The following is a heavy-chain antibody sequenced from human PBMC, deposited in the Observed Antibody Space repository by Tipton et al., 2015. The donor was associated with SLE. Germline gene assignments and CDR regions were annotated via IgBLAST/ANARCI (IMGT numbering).Heavy chain of an antibody. Sequence: QLVQSGGGLVQPGGSLRLSCAASGFTFSSYEMNWVRQAPGKGLEWVSYISSSGSTKYYADSVKGRFTISRDNAKNSLYLQMNSLRAEDTAVYYCARNSRYGYWGQGTLVTVSS. CDR2: ISSSGSTK. D-gene: IGHD1-1*01. V-gene: IGHV3-48*03. J-gene: IGHJ4*02. CDR3: ARNSRYGY. CDR1: GFTFSSYE.